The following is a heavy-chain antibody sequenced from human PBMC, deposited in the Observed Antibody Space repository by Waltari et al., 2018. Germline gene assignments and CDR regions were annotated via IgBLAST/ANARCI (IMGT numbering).Heavy chain of an antibody. CDR2: FIPIFGTA. CDR3: ARPSLSNYYCYGMDV. V-gene: IGHV1-69*08. J-gene: IGHJ6*02. CDR1: GGTFSSYA. Sequence: QVQLVQSGAEVKKPGSSVKVSCKASGGTFSSYAISWVRQAPGQGLEWMGSFIPIFGTANYAQKFQGRVTITADKSTSTAYMELSSLRSEDTAVYYCARPSLSNYYCYGMDVWGQGTTVTVSS.